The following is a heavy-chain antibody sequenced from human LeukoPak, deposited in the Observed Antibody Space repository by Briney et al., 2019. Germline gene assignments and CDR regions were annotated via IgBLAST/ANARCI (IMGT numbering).Heavy chain of an antibody. D-gene: IGHD3-9*01. CDR3: AKATSVLRYFDWLVDY. Sequence: GGSLRLSCAASGFTFSSYAMSWARKAQGKGLEWASAISGSGGSTYYADSVKGRFTISRDNSKNTLYLQMNSLRAEDTAVYYCAKATSVLRYFDWLVDYWGQGTLVTVPS. CDR2: ISGSGGST. CDR1: GFTFSSYA. V-gene: IGHV3-23*01. J-gene: IGHJ4*02.